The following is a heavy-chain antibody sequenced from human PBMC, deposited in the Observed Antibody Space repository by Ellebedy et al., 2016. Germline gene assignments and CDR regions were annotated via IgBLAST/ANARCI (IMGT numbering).Heavy chain of an antibody. D-gene: IGHD3-10*01. CDR3: ARGTREIGPHANGSGSALHFDY. CDR2: INHSGST. CDR1: GGSFSGYY. Sequence: SETLSLXXAVYGGSFSGYYWSWIRQPPGKGLEWIGEINHSGSTNYNPSLKSRVTISVDTSKNQFSLKLSSVTAADTAVYYCARGTREIGPHANGSGSALHFDYWGQGTLVTVSS. J-gene: IGHJ4*02. V-gene: IGHV4-34*01.